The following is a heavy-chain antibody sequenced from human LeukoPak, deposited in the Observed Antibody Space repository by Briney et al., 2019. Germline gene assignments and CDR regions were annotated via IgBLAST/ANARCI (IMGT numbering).Heavy chain of an antibody. CDR3: ARDRDGGVGTMDY. CDR2: ININSGGI. V-gene: IGHV1-2*06. CDR1: GYTFIDYW. D-gene: IGHD3-3*01. J-gene: IGHJ4*02. Sequence: ASVKVSCKTSGYTFIDYWIHWVRQAPGQGLESMGRININSGGINYAQKFQGRVTMTRATPISTAYMEPSRLRFDDTAVYYCARDRDGGVGTMDYWGQGTLVPVSS.